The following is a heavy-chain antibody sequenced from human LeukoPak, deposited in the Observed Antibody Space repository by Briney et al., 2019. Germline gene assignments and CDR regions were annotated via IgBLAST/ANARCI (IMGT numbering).Heavy chain of an antibody. Sequence: SETLSLTCTVTGVSISSYYWSWIRQPPGKGLEWIGYIYYSGSTNYNPSLKSRVTISVDTSKNQFSLKLSSVTTADTAVYYCARGIRGVMGNWFDPWGQGTLVTVSS. D-gene: IGHD3-10*01. CDR1: GVSISSYY. CDR3: ARGIRGVMGNWFDP. CDR2: IYYSGST. V-gene: IGHV4-59*01. J-gene: IGHJ5*02.